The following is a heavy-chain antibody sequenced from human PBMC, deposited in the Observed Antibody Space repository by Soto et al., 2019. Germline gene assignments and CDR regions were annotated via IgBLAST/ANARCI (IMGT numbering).Heavy chain of an antibody. Sequence: QVQLVQSGAEVKKPGASVKLSCKASGYTFANYALHWLRQAPGQRLEWMGGINTGNARTQYSQTFQDRITITRDTHANTADMQLGRLSSADTAVYYGARDGSLGRHNWFDPWGQGSLVTVSS. D-gene: IGHD3-3*02. J-gene: IGHJ5*02. CDR2: INTGNART. V-gene: IGHV1-3*04. CDR3: ARDGSLGRHNWFDP. CDR1: GYTFANYA.